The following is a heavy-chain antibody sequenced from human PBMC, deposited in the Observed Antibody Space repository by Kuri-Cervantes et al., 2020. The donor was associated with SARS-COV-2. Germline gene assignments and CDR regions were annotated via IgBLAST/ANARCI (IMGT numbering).Heavy chain of an antibody. CDR3: ARDLLGGGGYYYGMDV. J-gene: IGHJ6*02. CDR2: ISSSSSYI. CDR1: GFTFSSYS. V-gene: IGHV3-21*01. Sequence: ETLSLTCAASGFTFSSYSMNWVRQAPGKGLEWVSSISSSSSYIYYADSVKGRFNISKDNSMNTLYLQMNSLGAEDTAVYYCARDLLGGGGYYYGMDVWGQGTTVTVSS. D-gene: IGHD4-23*01.